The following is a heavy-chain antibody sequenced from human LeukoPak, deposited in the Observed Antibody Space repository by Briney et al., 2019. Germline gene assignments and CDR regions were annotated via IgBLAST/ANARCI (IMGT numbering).Heavy chain of an antibody. CDR1: GYTFTSYG. Sequence: SVNVSCKASGYTFTSYGISWVRHAPGQGLEWMGCISAYNGNTNYAQKLQGRVTMTKDTSTSTAYMELRSLRSDDTAVYYCARVAEGSSSWYGYYYYYYMDVWGKGTTVTVSS. CDR2: ISAYNGNT. J-gene: IGHJ6*03. D-gene: IGHD6-13*01. V-gene: IGHV1-18*01. CDR3: ARVAEGSSSWYGYYYYYYMDV.